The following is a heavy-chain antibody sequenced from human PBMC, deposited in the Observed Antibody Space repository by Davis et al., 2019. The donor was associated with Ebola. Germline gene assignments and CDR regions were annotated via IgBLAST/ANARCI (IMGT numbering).Heavy chain of an antibody. CDR1: GFTFSSYD. CDR3: ARGQQLGMDV. D-gene: IGHD6-13*01. Sequence: PGGSLRLSCAASGFTFSSYDMHWVRQATGKGLEWVSAIGTAGGTYYPGSVKGRFTISRENARNSLYLQMNSLRAGDTAVYYCARGQQLGMDVWGQGTTVTVSS. J-gene: IGHJ6*02. V-gene: IGHV3-13*01. CDR2: IGTAGGT.